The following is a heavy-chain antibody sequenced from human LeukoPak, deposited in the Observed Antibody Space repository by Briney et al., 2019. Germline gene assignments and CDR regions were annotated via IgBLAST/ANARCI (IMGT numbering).Heavy chain of an antibody. J-gene: IGHJ3*02. CDR1: GFTFSGYW. Sequence: GGSLRLSCAASGFTFSGYWMHWVRQAPGKGLVWVSRINSDGSSTSYADSVKGRFTISRDNAKNTLYLQMNSLRAEDTAVYYCARVYSYGPSDAFDIWGQGTMVTVSS. CDR3: ARVYSYGPSDAFDI. CDR2: INSDGSST. V-gene: IGHV3-74*01. D-gene: IGHD5-18*01.